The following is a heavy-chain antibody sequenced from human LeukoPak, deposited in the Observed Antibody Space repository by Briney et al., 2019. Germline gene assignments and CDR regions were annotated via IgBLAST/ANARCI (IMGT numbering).Heavy chain of an antibody. D-gene: IGHD3-16*01. CDR1: GGSFSGYY. CDR2: INYSGST. Sequence: PSETLYLTCAVYGGSFSGYYWSWIRQPPGKGLEWIGEINYSGSTNYNPSLKSRVTISVDTSKNQFSLKLSSVTAADPAVYYCARGLGSVQQQAFDIWGQGTMVTVSS. CDR3: ARGLGSVQQQAFDI. J-gene: IGHJ3*02. V-gene: IGHV4-34*01.